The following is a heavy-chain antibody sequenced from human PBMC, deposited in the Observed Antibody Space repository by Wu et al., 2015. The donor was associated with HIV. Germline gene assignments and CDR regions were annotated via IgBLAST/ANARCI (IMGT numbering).Heavy chain of an antibody. Sequence: QVQVVQSGAEVKKPGSSVKVSCKTSGDFFSSYGISWVRQAPGQGLEWMGGLIPMFGTARYAQKLQGRVTMTTDTSTSTAYMELRSLRSDDTAVYYCARDRGDQLPSLYSWFVPWDQGTLVTVSS. CDR2: LIPMFGTA. CDR3: ARDRGDQLPSLYSWFVP. CDR1: GDFFSSYG. D-gene: IGHD2-2*01. J-gene: IGHJ5*02. V-gene: IGHV1-69*05.